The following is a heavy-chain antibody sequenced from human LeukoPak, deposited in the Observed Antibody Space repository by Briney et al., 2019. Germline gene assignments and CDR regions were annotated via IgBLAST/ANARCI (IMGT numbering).Heavy chain of an antibody. CDR2: IYPGDSDT. CDR1: GYSFTSYW. D-gene: IGHD2-21*02. V-gene: IGHV5-51*01. J-gene: IGHJ4*02. CDR3: ARLVVVTATHYFDY. Sequence: GESLKISCKGSGYSFTSYWNGWVRHLPGRGVVWMGIIYPGDSDTRYSPSFQGQVTISADKSISPAYLQWSSLKASDTAMYYCARLVVVTATHYFDYWGQGTLVTVSS.